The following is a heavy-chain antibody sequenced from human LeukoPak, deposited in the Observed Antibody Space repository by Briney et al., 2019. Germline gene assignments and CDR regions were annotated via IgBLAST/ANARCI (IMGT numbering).Heavy chain of an antibody. CDR3: ASDGGDSSGYYLDY. CDR1: GFTFSNYA. Sequence: GGSLGLSCAASGFTFSNYAMHWVRQAPGKGLEWVAVVSYDGSNKYYADSVKGRFTISRDNSKNTLYLQMNRLRAEDTAVYYCASDGGDSSGYYLDYWGQGTLVTVSS. V-gene: IGHV3-30*01. J-gene: IGHJ4*02. D-gene: IGHD3-22*01. CDR2: VSYDGSNK.